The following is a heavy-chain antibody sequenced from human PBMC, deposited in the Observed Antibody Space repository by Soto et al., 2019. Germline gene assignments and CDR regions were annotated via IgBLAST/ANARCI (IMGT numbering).Heavy chain of an antibody. CDR3: ASSYYYDSSGYSSLYYSYGMEV. CDR1: GYTFTSYA. V-gene: IGHV1-3*01. CDR2: INAGNGNT. D-gene: IGHD3-22*01. J-gene: IGHJ6*02. Sequence: ASVKVSCKASGYTFTSYAMHWVRQAPGQRLEWMGWINAGNGNTKYSQMFQGRVTITRDTSASTAYMELSSLRSEDTAVYYCASSYYYDSSGYSSLYYSYGMEVWGQGTTVTVSS.